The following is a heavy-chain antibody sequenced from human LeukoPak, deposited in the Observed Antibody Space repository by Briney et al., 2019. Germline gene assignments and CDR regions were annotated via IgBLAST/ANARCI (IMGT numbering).Heavy chain of an antibody. CDR2: IYSGGST. Sequence: GGSLRLSCAASGFTVSSNYMSWVRQAPGKGLEWVSVIYSGGSTYYADSVKGRFTISRDNSKNTLYLQMNSLRAEDAAVYYCARGDIVFDAFDIWGQGTMVTVSS. J-gene: IGHJ3*02. D-gene: IGHD2-15*01. CDR1: GFTVSSNY. CDR3: ARGDIVFDAFDI. V-gene: IGHV3-66*01.